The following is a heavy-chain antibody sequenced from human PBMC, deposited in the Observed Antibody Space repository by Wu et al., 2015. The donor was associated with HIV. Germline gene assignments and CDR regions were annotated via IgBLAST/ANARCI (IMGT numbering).Heavy chain of an antibody. V-gene: IGHV1-46*02. CDR3: ATRIGGTMEAFNI. CDR1: GFTFNNKY. D-gene: IGHD2/OR15-2a*01. Sequence: QVKLVQSGAEVKKPGASVKVSCKASGFTFNNKYIHWVRRAPGQGLEWMGVMNPSGNKISYAQSFQGRVTMTSDTSTTAVYMELDSLRSEDTAVYYCATRIGGTMEAFNIWGQGTLVTVSS. J-gene: IGHJ3*02. CDR2: MNPSGNKI.